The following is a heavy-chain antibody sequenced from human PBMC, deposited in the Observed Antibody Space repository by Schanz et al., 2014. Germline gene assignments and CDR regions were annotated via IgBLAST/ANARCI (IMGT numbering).Heavy chain of an antibody. CDR1: GFTFSDYY. D-gene: IGHD2-21*01. V-gene: IGHV3-11*05. J-gene: IGHJ3*01. CDR2: ISGSSIHK. CDR3: TKGLLPVRALADVFDV. Sequence: QVYLVESGGDLVKPGGSLRLSCAASGFTFSDYYMAWIRQAPGKGLEWVSHISGSSIHKNYADSVKGRFSISRDNGETSVYLQINSLRVEDTALYYCTKGLLPVRALADVFDVWGQGTMXTVSS.